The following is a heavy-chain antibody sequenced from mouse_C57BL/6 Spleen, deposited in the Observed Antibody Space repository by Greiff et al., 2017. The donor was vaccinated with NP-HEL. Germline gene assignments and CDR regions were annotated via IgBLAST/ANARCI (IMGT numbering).Heavy chain of an antibody. V-gene: IGHV1-82*01. CDR2: IYPGDGDT. D-gene: IGHD2-4*01. CDR3: AREDYDTGFAY. Sequence: QVQLKQSGPELVKPGASVKISCKASGYAFSSSWMNWVKQRPGQGLEWIGRIYPGDGDTNYNGKFKGKATLTADKSSSTAYMQLSSLTSEDSAVYFCAREDYDTGFAYWGQGTLVTVSA. J-gene: IGHJ3*01. CDR1: GYAFSSSW.